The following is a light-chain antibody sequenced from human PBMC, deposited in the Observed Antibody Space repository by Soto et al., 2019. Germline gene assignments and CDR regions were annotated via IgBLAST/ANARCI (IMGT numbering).Light chain of an antibody. CDR1: QSLFDRDDDKTY. V-gene: IGKV2-40*01. CDR2: MLS. Sequence: IVLTQAPLSLPVIPGEAASISCSSSQSLFDRDDDKTYLDWYLQRPGQYPQLLIYMLSHRASGVPDRFSGSGSDAGFTLKISRVEPEDVGVYYCMQRMKFPLTFGWRAKVDI. J-gene: IGKJ4*01. CDR3: MQRMKFPLT.